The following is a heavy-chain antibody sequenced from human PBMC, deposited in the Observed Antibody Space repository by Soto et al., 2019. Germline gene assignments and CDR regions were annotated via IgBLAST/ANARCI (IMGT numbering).Heavy chain of an antibody. CDR3: AKRGSGSQFDY. J-gene: IGHJ4*02. CDR2: ISGSGDST. D-gene: IGHD1-26*01. V-gene: IGHV3-23*01. Sequence: PGGSLRLSCAASGFTFSSYATSWVRQAPGKGLEWVSVISGSGDSTYYADSVKGRFTISRDNSKNTLYLQMNSLRVEDTAVYYCAKRGSGSQFDYWGQGTRVTVSS. CDR1: GFTFSSYA.